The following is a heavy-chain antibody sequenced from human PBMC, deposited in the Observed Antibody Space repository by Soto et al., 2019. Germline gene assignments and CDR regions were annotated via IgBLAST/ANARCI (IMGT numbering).Heavy chain of an antibody. V-gene: IGHV3-48*03. CDR3: ASTISGVVISYYYGMDV. J-gene: IGHJ6*01. Sequence: GGSLRLSCAASGFTFSSYEMNWVRQAPGKELEWVSYISSSGSTIYYADSVKGRFTISRDNAKNSLYLQMISVTAENTAVSYWASTISGVVISYYYGMDVWGEGTTVTVSS. CDR2: ISSSGSTI. D-gene: IGHD3-3*01. CDR1: GFTFSSYE.